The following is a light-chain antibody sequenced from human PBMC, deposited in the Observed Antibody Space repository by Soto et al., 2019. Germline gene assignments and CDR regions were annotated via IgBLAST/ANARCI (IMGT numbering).Light chain of an antibody. CDR3: QQFKSYPVT. CDR1: QGIDSY. Sequence: DIQLTQSPSFLSASVGDRVTITCRASQGIDSYLAWYQQKPGKAPKLLISPASTLHSGVPARFSGSGSGTAFTLTISSLQPEDFATYFCQQFKSYPVTFGQGTRLEI. CDR2: PAS. J-gene: IGKJ5*01. V-gene: IGKV1-9*01.